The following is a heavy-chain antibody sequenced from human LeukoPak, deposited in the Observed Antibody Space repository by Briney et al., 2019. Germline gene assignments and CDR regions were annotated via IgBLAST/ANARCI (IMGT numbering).Heavy chain of an antibody. Sequence: ASVKVSCKASGYTFTSYYMRWVRQAPGQGLEWMGIINPSGGSTTYAQKFQGRVTMTRDTSTSTVYMDLSSLRSEDTAVYYCARAAGDYVNYFDYWGQGTLVTVSS. CDR3: ARAAGDYVNYFDY. D-gene: IGHD4-17*01. V-gene: IGHV1-46*01. CDR2: INPSGGST. J-gene: IGHJ4*02. CDR1: GYTFTSYY.